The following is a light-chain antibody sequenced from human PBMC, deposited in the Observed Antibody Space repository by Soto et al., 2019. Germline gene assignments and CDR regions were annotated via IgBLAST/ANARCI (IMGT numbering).Light chain of an antibody. CDR3: QSYDRSLSGSYV. Sequence: QSVLTQPPSVSGAPGQRVTISCTGSSSNIGAGYDVHWYQQLPGTAPKLLMYGNNNRPSGVPDRFSGSKSGTSASVVITGLQAEDEADYYCQSYDRSLSGSYVFGTGTKLTVL. J-gene: IGLJ1*01. V-gene: IGLV1-40*01. CDR1: SSNIGAGYD. CDR2: GNN.